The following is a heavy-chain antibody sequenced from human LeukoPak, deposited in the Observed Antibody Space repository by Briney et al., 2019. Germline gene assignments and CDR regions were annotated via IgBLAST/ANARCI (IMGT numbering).Heavy chain of an antibody. Sequence: RWASVKVSCKASGGTFSSYAISWVRQAPGQGLEWMGGIIPIFGTANYAQKFQGRVTITADESTSTAYMELSSLRSEDTAVYYCARDLATVVTPLYYWGQGTLVTVSS. CDR2: IIPIFGTA. V-gene: IGHV1-69*13. CDR1: GGTFSSYA. J-gene: IGHJ4*02. D-gene: IGHD4-23*01. CDR3: ARDLATVVTPLYY.